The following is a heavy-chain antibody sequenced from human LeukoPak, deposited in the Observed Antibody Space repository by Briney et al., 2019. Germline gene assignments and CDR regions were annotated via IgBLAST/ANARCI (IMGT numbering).Heavy chain of an antibody. J-gene: IGHJ4*02. D-gene: IGHD4-17*01. Sequence: SETLSLTCAVSGGSISSGGYSWSWIRQPPGKGLEWIGYIYHSGSTYCNPSLKSRVTISVDRSKNQFSLKLSSVTAADTAVYYCARAYGDYETYLYFDYWGQGTLVTVSS. CDR1: GGSISSGGYS. V-gene: IGHV4-30-2*01. CDR2: IYHSGST. CDR3: ARAYGDYETYLYFDY.